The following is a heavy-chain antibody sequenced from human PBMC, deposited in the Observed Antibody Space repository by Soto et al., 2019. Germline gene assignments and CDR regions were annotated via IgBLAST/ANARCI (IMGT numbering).Heavy chain of an antibody. Sequence: ASVEVSCQASGYTFTSCYMHWVLQAAGEGLEWMGIINPRGGSASYTQKFQGRVTMTRDPSTRTVYMELSSLRSEDTAVYFCARDSGSYADFDFWGQGTLVTVSS. D-gene: IGHD1-26*01. CDR2: INPRGGSA. J-gene: IGHJ4*02. CDR3: ARDSGSYADFDF. CDR1: GYTFTSCY. V-gene: IGHV1-46*01.